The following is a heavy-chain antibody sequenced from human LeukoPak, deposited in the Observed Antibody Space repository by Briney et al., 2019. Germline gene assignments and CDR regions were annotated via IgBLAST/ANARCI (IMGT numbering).Heavy chain of an antibody. CDR2: INPNSGGT. CDR3: ARGAVAALGWFDP. V-gene: IGHV1-2*02. CDR1: GYTFTGYY. J-gene: IGHJ5*02. Sequence: ASVKVSCKASGYTFTGYYMHWVRQAPGQGLEWMGWINPNSGGTNYAQKLQGRVTMTRDTSISTAYMELSRLRSDDTAVYYCARGAVAALGWFDPWGQGTLVTVSS. D-gene: IGHD6-19*01.